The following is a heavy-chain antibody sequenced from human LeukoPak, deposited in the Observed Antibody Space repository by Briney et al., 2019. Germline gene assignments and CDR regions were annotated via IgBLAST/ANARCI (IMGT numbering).Heavy chain of an antibody. CDR2: ISGSGGST. D-gene: IGHD3-22*01. Sequence: GGSLRLSCAASGFTFSSYAVSWVRQAPGKGLEWVSAISGSGGSTYYADSVKGRFTISRDNSKNTLYLQMNSLRAEDTAVYYCAKDYYYDSSGFDYWGQGTLVTVSS. CDR1: GFTFSSYA. CDR3: AKDYYYDSSGFDY. J-gene: IGHJ4*02. V-gene: IGHV3-23*01.